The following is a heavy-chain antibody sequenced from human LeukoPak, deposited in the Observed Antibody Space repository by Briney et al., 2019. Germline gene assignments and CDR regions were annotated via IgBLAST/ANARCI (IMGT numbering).Heavy chain of an antibody. CDR2: ISYDGSNK. CDR3: ARDKPHYYDSSGYLYYFDY. Sequence: GGSLRLSWAASGFTFSSYAMHWVRQAAGKGLEWVAVISYDGSNKYYADSVKGRFTISRDNSKNTLYLQMNSLRAEDTAVYYCARDKPHYYDSSGYLYYFDYWGQGTLVTVSS. V-gene: IGHV3-30*04. D-gene: IGHD3-22*01. CDR1: GFTFSSYA. J-gene: IGHJ4*02.